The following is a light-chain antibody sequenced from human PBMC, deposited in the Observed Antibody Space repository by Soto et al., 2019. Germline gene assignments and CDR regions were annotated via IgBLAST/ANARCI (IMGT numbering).Light chain of an antibody. J-gene: IGLJ2*01. CDR3: NSYTSSSTVV. CDR1: SSDVGGYNY. CDR2: DVS. Sequence: QSALTQPASVSGSPGQSITISCTGTSSDVGGYNYVSWYQQHPGKDPKLMIYDVSNRKSGVSNRFSGSKSGNTASLTISGIQAEDEADYYCNSYTSSSTVVFGGKTKLTVL. V-gene: IGLV2-14*01.